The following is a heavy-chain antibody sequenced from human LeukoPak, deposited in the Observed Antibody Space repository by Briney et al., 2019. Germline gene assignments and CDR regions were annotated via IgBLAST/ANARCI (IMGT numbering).Heavy chain of an antibody. CDR1: GFTFNSYT. D-gene: IGHD3-3*01. CDR2: ISYDGSNK. Sequence: GGSLRLSCAASGFTFNSYTIHWVRQAPGKGLEWVTIISYDGSNKYYADSVKGRFTISRDNSKNTLYLQMNSLRAEDTAVYYCARGGQGYDLNWFDPWGQGTLVTVSS. CDR3: ARGGQGYDLNWFDP. V-gene: IGHV3-30-3*01. J-gene: IGHJ5*02.